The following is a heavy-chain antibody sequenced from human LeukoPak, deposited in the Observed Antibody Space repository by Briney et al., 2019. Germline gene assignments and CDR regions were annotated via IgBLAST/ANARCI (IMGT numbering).Heavy chain of an antibody. CDR2: ISHSGST. D-gene: IGHD1-7*01. CDR3: ARRDEWNYRPYFDY. J-gene: IGHJ4*02. Sequence: SETLSLTCAVSGYSISSDYYWGWIRQPPGKGLEWIGSISHSGSTYYSPSLKSRLTISVDTSKNQFSLKLNSVTAADTAVYYCARRDEWNYRPYFDYWGQGILVTVSS. V-gene: IGHV4-38-2*01. CDR1: GYSISSDYY.